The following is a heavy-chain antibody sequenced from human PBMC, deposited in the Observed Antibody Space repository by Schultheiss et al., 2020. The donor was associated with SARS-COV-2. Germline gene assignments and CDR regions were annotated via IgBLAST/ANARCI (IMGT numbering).Heavy chain of an antibody. CDR2: ISSSSSTI. CDR1: GFTFSSYS. D-gene: IGHD2-8*01. CDR3: ARDGIWFMLDY. Sequence: GESLKISCAASGFTFSSYSMNWVRQAPGKGLEWVSYISSSSSTIYYADSVKGRFTISRDNAKNSLYLQMNSLRAEDTAVYYCARDGIWFMLDYWGQGTLVTVSS. V-gene: IGHV3-48*04. J-gene: IGHJ4*02.